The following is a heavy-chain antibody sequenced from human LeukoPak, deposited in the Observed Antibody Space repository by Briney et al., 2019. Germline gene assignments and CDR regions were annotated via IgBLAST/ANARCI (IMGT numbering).Heavy chain of an antibody. J-gene: IGHJ5*02. Sequence: GGSLRLSYAASGFTFRDYYMNWIRQAPGKGLEWVSYISSSGSYTNYADSVKGRFTISRDNAKNSLYLQMNSLRAEDTAVYYCAREGVAWGQGTLVTVSS. CDR3: AREGVA. V-gene: IGHV3-11*06. CDR2: ISSSGSYT. CDR1: GFTFRDYY.